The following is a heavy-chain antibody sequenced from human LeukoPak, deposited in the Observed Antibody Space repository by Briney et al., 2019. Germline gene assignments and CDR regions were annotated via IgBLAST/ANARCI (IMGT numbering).Heavy chain of an antibody. V-gene: IGHV4-59*11. CDR2: IYYSGNT. D-gene: IGHD6-6*01. J-gene: IGHJ4*02. Sequence: SETLSLTCTVSGGSISSHYWSWIRQPPGKGLEWIGYIYYSGNTNYNPSLKSRVTISVDTSKNQFSLKLSSVTAADTAVYYCARGPSFPLYYFDSWGQGILVTVSS. CDR3: ARGPSFPLYYFDS. CDR1: GGSISSHY.